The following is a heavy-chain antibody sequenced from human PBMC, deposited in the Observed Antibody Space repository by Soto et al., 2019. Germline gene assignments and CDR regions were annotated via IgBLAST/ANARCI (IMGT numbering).Heavy chain of an antibody. CDR2: LSGSGTST. V-gene: IGHV3-23*01. D-gene: IGHD3-10*01. J-gene: IGHJ4*02. Sequence: GGSLRLSCGASGFTFSNFAMSWVRQAPGGGLEWVSGLSGSGTSTLYADSVRGRFTISRDNANNTLYLQMNTLRSDDTARYYCAIRGYSSSSYFDVWGRGTLVTVSS. CDR3: AIRGYSSSSYFDV. CDR1: GFTFSNFA.